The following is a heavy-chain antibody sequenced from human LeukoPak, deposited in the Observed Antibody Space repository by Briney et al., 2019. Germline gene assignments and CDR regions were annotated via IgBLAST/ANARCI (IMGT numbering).Heavy chain of an antibody. Sequence: ASVKVSCKASGYTFTGYYMHWVRQAPGQGLEWMGWINPNSGGTNYAQKFQGRVTMTRDTSISTAYMELSSLRSEDTAVYYCARVKDSSGSLHDWGQGTLVTVSS. J-gene: IGHJ4*02. CDR2: INPNSGGT. D-gene: IGHD3-22*01. CDR1: GYTFTGYY. CDR3: ARVKDSSGSLHD. V-gene: IGHV1-2*02.